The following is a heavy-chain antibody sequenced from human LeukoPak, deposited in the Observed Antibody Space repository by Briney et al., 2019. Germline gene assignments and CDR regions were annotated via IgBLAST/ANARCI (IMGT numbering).Heavy chain of an antibody. V-gene: IGHV5-51*01. Sequence: GESLKISCKGSGYSFTSYWIGWVRQMPGKGLEWMGIIYPGDSDTRYSPSFQGQVTISADKSISTAYLQWSSLKASDTAMYYCARLSYDFWSGSPDAFDIWGQGIMVTVSS. CDR3: ARLSYDFWSGSPDAFDI. D-gene: IGHD3-3*01. CDR1: GYSFTSYW. J-gene: IGHJ3*02. CDR2: IYPGDSDT.